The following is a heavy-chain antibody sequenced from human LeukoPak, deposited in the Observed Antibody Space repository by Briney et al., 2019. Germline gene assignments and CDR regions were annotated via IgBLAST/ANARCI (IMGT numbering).Heavy chain of an antibody. J-gene: IGHJ4*01. D-gene: IGHD1-1*01. Sequence: SVKVSCTASGGTFSSYAISWVRQAPGQGLEWMGGIIPIFGTANYAQKFQGRVTITADESTSTAYMELSSLRSEDTAVYYCARDRFRGTTRDYFDYWGQGTLVTVSS. CDR3: ARDRFRGTTRDYFDY. V-gene: IGHV1-69*13. CDR1: GGTFSSYA. CDR2: IIPIFGTA.